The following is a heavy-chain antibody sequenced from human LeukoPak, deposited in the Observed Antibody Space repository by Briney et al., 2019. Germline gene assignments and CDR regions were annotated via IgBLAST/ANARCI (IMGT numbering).Heavy chain of an antibody. J-gene: IGHJ4*01. CDR3: AKDPVDGYRGPRSYFDY. V-gene: IGHV3-30*18. CDR1: GFTFSSYG. Sequence: GGSLRLSCAASGFTFSSYGMHWVRQAPGKGLEWVAVISYDGSNKYYADSVKGRFTISRDNSKNTLYLQMNSLRAEDTAVYYCAKDPVDGYRGPRSYFDYWGHGTLVTVSS. CDR2: ISYDGSNK. D-gene: IGHD5-24*01.